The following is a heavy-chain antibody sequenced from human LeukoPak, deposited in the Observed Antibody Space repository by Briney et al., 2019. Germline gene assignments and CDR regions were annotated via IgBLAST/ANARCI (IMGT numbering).Heavy chain of an antibody. CDR1: GFTFTSYW. J-gene: IGHJ6*03. D-gene: IGHD6-13*01. V-gene: IGHV3-7*01. CDR2: IKQDGSKK. Sequence: GGSLRLSCAASGFTFTSYWMNWVRQAPGKGLEWVANIKQDGSKKYYVDSVKGRFTISRDNAKNTLYLQMNSLRAEDTAVYYCAREAPIAAALSYYYCYYYMDVWGKGTTVTVSS. CDR3: AREAPIAAALSYYYCYYYMDV.